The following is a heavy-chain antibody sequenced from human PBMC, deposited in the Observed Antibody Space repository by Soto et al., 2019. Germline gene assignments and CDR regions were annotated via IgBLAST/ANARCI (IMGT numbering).Heavy chain of an antibody. V-gene: IGHV3-48*02. Sequence: PGGSLRLSCAASGFTFSSYSMNWVRQAPGKGLEWLSYITSSSSNIYYADSVKGRFTISRDNAENSLYLQMHSLRDEDTAVYYCARVWYGDSVTQPCDYWGQGTLVTVSS. CDR1: GFTFSSYS. CDR3: ARVWYGDSVTQPCDY. D-gene: IGHD4-17*01. CDR2: ITSSSSNI. J-gene: IGHJ4*02.